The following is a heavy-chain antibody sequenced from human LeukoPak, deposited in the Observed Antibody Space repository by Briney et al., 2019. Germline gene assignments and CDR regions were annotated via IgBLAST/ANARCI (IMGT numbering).Heavy chain of an antibody. J-gene: IGHJ6*03. CDR1: GYTFTGYY. V-gene: IGHV1-2*02. CDR2: INPNSGGT. CDR3: ARESTSSGYSDYYYYYMDV. Sequence: ASVKVSCKASGYTFTGYYMHWVRQAPGQGLEWMGWINPNSGGTNYAQKFQGRVTMTRDTSISTAYMELSRLRSDDTAVYYCARESTSSGYSDYYYYYMDVWGKGTTVTISS. D-gene: IGHD3-22*01.